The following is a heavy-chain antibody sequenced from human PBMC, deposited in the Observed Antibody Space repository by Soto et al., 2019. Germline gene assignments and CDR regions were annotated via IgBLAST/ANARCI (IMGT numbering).Heavy chain of an antibody. J-gene: IGHJ2*01. CDR1: GFTFSSYA. CDR2: ISGSGGST. V-gene: IGHV3-23*01. Sequence: GGSLRLSCAASGFTFSSYAMSWVRQAPGKGLEWVSAISGSGGSTYYADSVKGRFTISRDNSKNTLYLQMNSLKTEDTAVYYCARDKGRGYFDLWGRGTLVTVSS. CDR3: ARDKGRGYFDL.